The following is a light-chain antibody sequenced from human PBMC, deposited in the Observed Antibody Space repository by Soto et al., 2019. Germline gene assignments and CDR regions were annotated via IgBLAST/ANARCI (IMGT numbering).Light chain of an antibody. J-gene: IGLJ2*01. CDR1: SSNIETNY. CDR3: EAWDDSLSGVL. CDR2: RNN. Sequence: QAVVTQPPSASGTPGQRVTISCSGTSSNIETNYVYWYQQLPGTAPKLLIYRNNQRPSGVPDRFSGSKSGTSASLAISGLRSEDEADYYCEAWDDSLSGVLFGGGTKLTVL. V-gene: IGLV1-47*01.